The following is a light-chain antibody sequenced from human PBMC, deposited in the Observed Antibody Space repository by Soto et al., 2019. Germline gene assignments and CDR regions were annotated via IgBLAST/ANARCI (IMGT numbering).Light chain of an antibody. V-gene: IGLV3-21*02. CDR1: NMGSKS. CDR3: QVWDSSSDHSGV. J-gene: IGLJ3*02. Sequence: SSELTQPPSVSVAPGQTARITCGGTNMGSKSVHWYQQKPGQAPVLVVYDDSDRPSGIPERFSGSNSGNTATLTISRVEAGDEADYYCQVWDSSSDHSGVFGGGTQLTVL. CDR2: DDS.